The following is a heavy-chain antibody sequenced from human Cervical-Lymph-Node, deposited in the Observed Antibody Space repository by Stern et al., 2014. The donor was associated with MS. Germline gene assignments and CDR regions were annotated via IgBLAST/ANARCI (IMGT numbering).Heavy chain of an antibody. CDR2: INPSVDDT. CDR3: ARGYYDSLTYYVSRYAMDV. J-gene: IGHJ6*02. CDR1: GYTFTNHY. V-gene: IGHV1-46*03. Sequence: VQLVESGAEVKKPGASVKVSCKASGYTFTNHYIHWVRQAPGQGLEWMGIINPSVDDTGYAQKFQGRLTMTRDPSTSTVYMELSSLRSEDTAVYFCARGYYDSLTYYVSRYAMDVWGQGTTVTVSS. D-gene: IGHD3-9*01.